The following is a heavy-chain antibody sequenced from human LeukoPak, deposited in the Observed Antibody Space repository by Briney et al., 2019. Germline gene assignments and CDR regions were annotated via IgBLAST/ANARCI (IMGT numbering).Heavy chain of an antibody. CDR2: IGSRTGNI. D-gene: IGHD4/OR15-4a*01. V-gene: IGHV3-21*01. Sequence: GGSLRLSCTASGFTFHTYWMSWVRQAPGKGLEWVAFIGSRTGNIYYADSVKGRFTISRDNPKNSLYLQMNSLRAEDTAVYYCGRGTEPLEYGELTNLDHRGQGTLVTVSS. CDR3: GRGTEPLEYGELTNLDH. J-gene: IGHJ1*01. CDR1: GFTFHTYW.